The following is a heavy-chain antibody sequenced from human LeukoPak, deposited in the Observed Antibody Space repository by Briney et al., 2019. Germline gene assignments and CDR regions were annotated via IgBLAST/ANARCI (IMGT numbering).Heavy chain of an antibody. CDR1: GFTFSSYA. Sequence: GRSLRLSCAASGFTFSSYAMSWVRQAPGKGLERVSSLSVFGGSTYYADSVKGRYTISRDNSKNTLYLQMDSLRAEDTAVYYCAKVKDYYDSTGYKYYFDYWGQGTLVTVSA. CDR3: AKVKDYYDSTGYKYYFDY. J-gene: IGHJ4*02. V-gene: IGHV3-23*01. CDR2: LSVFGGST. D-gene: IGHD3-22*01.